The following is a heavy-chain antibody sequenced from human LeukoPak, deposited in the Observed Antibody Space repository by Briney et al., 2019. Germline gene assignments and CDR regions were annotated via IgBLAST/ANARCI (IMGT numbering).Heavy chain of an antibody. V-gene: IGHV4-34*01. Sequence: PSETLSLTCAVYGGSFSGYYWSWIRQPPGKGLEWIGEINHSGSTNYNPSLKSRVTISVDTSKNQCSLKLSSVTAADTAVYYCARQIPHYDSSGYSSDAYYYYGMDVWGQGTTVTVSS. CDR2: INHSGST. J-gene: IGHJ6*02. CDR1: GGSFSGYY. CDR3: ARQIPHYDSSGYSSDAYYYYGMDV. D-gene: IGHD3-22*01.